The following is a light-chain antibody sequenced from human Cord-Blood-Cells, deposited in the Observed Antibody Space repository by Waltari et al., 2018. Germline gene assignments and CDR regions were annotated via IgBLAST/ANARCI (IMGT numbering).Light chain of an antibody. Sequence: QSALTQPASVSGSPGQSITISCTGTSSDVGSYNLVPWYQQHPGKAPKLMIYEGSKRPSGVSNRFSGSKSGNKASLTISGLQAEDEADYYCCSYAGSSSWVFGGGTKLTVL. V-gene: IGLV2-23*01. J-gene: IGLJ3*02. CDR1: SSDVGSYNL. CDR3: CSYAGSSSWV. CDR2: EGS.